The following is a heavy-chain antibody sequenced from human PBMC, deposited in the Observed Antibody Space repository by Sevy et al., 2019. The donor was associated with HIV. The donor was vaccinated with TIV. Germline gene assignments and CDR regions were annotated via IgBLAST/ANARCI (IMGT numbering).Heavy chain of an antibody. J-gene: IGHJ5*02. CDR2: IKGKIYHGTI. D-gene: IGHD3-10*01. CDR1: GFTFSNAW. V-gene: IGHV3-15*01. Sequence: GGSLRLSCAASGFTFSNAWMSWVRQAPGKGLEWVGRIKGKIYHGTIDYAAPVKGRFSISRDDSKNTLYLQMNSLKTEDTAVYYCTTETWSQEDYYNSWGQGTLVTVSS. CDR3: TTETWSQEDYYNS.